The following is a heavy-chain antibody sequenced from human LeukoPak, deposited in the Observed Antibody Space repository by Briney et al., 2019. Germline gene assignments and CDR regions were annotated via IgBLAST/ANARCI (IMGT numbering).Heavy chain of an antibody. D-gene: IGHD6-13*01. V-gene: IGHV3-48*03. Sequence: PGGSLRLSCAASGFTFSSYEMNWVRQAPGKGLEWISYISSSGSTMYYADSVKGRFTTSGDNAKNSLYLQMNSLRAEDTAIYYCASSSWYALDYWGQGTLVTVSS. J-gene: IGHJ4*02. CDR3: ASSSWYALDY. CDR1: GFTFSSYE. CDR2: ISSSGSTM.